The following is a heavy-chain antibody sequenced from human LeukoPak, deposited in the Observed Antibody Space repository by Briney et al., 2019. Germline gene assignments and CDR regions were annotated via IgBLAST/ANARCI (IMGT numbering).Heavy chain of an antibody. Sequence: GGAPRLPSSASGFTFSSYNLNWVRPAPGKGLGWVAVILYDGSNKYYADSVKGRFTISRDNSKNTLYLQMNSLRAEDTAVYYCAKVDVWGSYRHYGMDVWGQGTTVTVSS. CDR3: AKVDVWGSYRHYGMDV. CDR1: GFTFSSYN. D-gene: IGHD3-16*02. CDR2: ILYDGSNK. J-gene: IGHJ6*02. V-gene: IGHV3-30*18.